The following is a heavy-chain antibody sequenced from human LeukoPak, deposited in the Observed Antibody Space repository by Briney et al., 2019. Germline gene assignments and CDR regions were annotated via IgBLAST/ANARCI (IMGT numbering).Heavy chain of an antibody. V-gene: IGHV1-18*01. Sequence: VASVNVSCKASGYTFTSYGISWVRQAPGQGLEWMGWISAYNGNTNYAQKLQGRVTMTTDTSTSTAYMELRSLRSDDTAVYYCAREVNNYGSGIEYFDYWGQGTLVTVSS. CDR1: GYTFTSYG. CDR2: ISAYNGNT. CDR3: AREVNNYGSGIEYFDY. D-gene: IGHD3-10*01. J-gene: IGHJ4*02.